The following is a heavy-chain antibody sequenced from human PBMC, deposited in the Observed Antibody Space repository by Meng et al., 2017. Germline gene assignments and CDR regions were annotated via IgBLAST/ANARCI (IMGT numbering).Heavy chain of an antibody. V-gene: IGHV3-48*04. CDR3: ARDPGNYHGSGSYSSFDY. CDR2: ISSSSATI. Sequence: GESLKISCAASGFTFSSYAMHWVRQAPGKGLEWVSFISSSSATIYYADSVKGRFTISRDNAKNSLYLQMNSLRAEDTAIYYCARDPGNYHGSGSYSSFDYWGQGTLVTVSS. CDR1: GFTFSSYA. D-gene: IGHD3-10*01. J-gene: IGHJ4*02.